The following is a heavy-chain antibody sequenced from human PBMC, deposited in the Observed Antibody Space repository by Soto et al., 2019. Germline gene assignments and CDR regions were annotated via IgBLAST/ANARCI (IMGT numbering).Heavy chain of an antibody. V-gene: IGHV3-30*19. CDR1: GFRFKSFV. D-gene: IGHD3-16*01. J-gene: IGHJ4*02. CDR2: TSYDGNNK. CDR3: ARWGTTGGFDL. Sequence: QLQLVESGGGVVQPGTSLRLSCAASGFRFKSFVMHWVRQAPGKGLDWVAFTSYDGNNKDYGDSVKGRFTVSRDHSQNTLHLQIDFLRPEDTALYYCARWGTTGGFDLWGQGTLVSVSS.